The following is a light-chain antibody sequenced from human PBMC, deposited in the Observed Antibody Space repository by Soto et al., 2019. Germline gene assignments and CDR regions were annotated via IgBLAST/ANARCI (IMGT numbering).Light chain of an antibody. Sequence: EIVMTQSPATVSVSPGETATLSCRASQSFGTNLAWYQQTPGQPPRLLIYGASIRATGVPARFSGSGSGTEFTLTISSLRSEDFAVYYCQQYSNWPQTFGQGTKVDIK. CDR2: GAS. J-gene: IGKJ1*01. CDR1: QSFGTN. V-gene: IGKV3-15*01. CDR3: QQYSNWPQT.